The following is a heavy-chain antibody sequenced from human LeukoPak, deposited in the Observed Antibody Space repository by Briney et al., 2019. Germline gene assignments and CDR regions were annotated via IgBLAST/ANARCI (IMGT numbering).Heavy chain of an antibody. CDR3: ARDSRKGGYYSEF. J-gene: IGHJ4*02. CDR2: ICKTSTYI. V-gene: IGHV3-21*01. D-gene: IGHD3-22*01. CDR1: GFRLYTLD. Sequence: GGSLSLSCAVSGFRLYTLDLTEVPQAPGRGLGCGSYICKTSTYIYYAPSVTGRLTISRDNANNLLHLQMNSLRAEDTVVYFCARDSRKGGYYSEFWGQGTVVIVFS.